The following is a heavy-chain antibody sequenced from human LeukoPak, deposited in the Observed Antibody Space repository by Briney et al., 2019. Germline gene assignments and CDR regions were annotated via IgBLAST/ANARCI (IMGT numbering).Heavy chain of an antibody. V-gene: IGHV3-7*01. D-gene: IGHD3-10*01. CDR1: GFTFSSYA. CDR3: ARDFGGVDV. Sequence: GGSLRLSCAASGFTFSSYAMHWVRQAPGKGLEWVANIKQDGSEKYYVDSVKGRFTISRDNAKNSLYLQMNSLRAEDTAVYYCARDFGGVDVWGQGTTVTVSS. J-gene: IGHJ6*02. CDR2: IKQDGSEK.